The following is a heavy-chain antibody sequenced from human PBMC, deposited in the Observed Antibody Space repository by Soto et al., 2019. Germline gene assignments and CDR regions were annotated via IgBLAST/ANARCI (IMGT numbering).Heavy chain of an antibody. Sequence: VGSLRISCAASGFTFSSYSMNWVRQAPGKGLEWVSSISSSSSYIYYADSVKGRFTISRDNAKNSLYLQMNSLRAEDTAVYYCARVSPYSGSYPFDYWGQGTLVTVSS. D-gene: IGHD1-26*01. J-gene: IGHJ4*02. V-gene: IGHV3-21*01. CDR1: GFTFSSYS. CDR2: ISSSSSYI. CDR3: ARVSPYSGSYPFDY.